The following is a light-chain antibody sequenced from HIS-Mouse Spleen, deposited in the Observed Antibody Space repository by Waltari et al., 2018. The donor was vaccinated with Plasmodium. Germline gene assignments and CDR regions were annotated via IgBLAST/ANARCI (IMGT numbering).Light chain of an antibody. J-gene: IGLJ3*02. Sequence: SYELTQPPSVSVSPGPTARITCSGADLPNNVAYWYQQKSGQAPVLVIYEDSKRPSGIPKRFSGSSSGTMATLTISGAQVEDEADYYCYSTDSSGNHRVFGGGTKLTVL. CDR1: DLPNNV. V-gene: IGLV3-10*01. CDR2: EDS. CDR3: YSTDSSGNHRV.